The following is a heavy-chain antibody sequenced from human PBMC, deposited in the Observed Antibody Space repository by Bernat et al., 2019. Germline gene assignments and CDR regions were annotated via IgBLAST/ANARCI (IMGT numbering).Heavy chain of an antibody. CDR3: ASMVTTTYYFDY. CDR1: GFTFSSYS. CDR2: ISSSSSYI. J-gene: IGHJ4*02. D-gene: IGHD4-11*01. V-gene: IGHV3-21*01. Sequence: EVQLVESGGGLVKPGGSLRLSCAASGFTFSSYSMNWVRQAPGKGLEWVSSISSSSSYIYYAASVQGRFTISRDNAKNSLYLQMNSLRAEDTAVYYCASMVTTTYYFDYWGQGTLVTVSS.